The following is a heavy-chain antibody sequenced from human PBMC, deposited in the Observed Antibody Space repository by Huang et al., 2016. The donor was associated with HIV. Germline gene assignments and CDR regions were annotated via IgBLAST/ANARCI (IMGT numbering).Heavy chain of an antibody. D-gene: IGHD6-13*01. CDR1: GGTFNTLA. V-gene: IGHV1-69*14. J-gene: IGHJ3*01. CDR2: IVPLLAAT. Sequence: VQLTQSGPEVKRPGSSVRVACTASGGTFNTLAFNWVRQAPGQGLEYVGGIVPLLAATNYAQRFRDRVTISADKSSRTVYLEVRGLSMAETAVFYCAREGETWYGRPTAAFEVWGQGTTVTVSS. CDR3: AREGETWYGRPTAAFEV.